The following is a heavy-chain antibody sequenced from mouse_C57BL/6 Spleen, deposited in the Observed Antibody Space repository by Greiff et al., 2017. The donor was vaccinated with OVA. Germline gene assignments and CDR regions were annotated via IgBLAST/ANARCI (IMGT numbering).Heavy chain of an antibody. J-gene: IGHJ4*01. V-gene: IGHV14-4*01. CDR3: TTGLSYYAMDY. CDR2: IDPENGDT. CDR1: GFNIKDDY. Sequence: EVKVEESGAELVRPGASVKLSCTASGFNIKDDYMHWVKQRPEQGLEWIGWIDPENGDTEYASKFQGKATITADTSSNTAYLQLSSLTSEDTAVYYCTTGLSYYAMDYWGQGTSVTVSS.